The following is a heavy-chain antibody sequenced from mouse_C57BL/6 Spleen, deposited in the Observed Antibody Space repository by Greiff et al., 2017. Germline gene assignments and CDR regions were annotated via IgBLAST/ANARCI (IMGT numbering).Heavy chain of an antibody. CDR2: ISSGSSTI. J-gene: IGHJ3*01. D-gene: IGHD3-2*02. CDR3: ARPGLRLPFAY. Sequence: EVKLMESGGGLVKPGGSLKLSCAASGFTFSDYGMHWVRQAPEKGLEWVAYISSGSSTIYYADTVKGRFTISRDNAKNTLFLQMTSLRSEDTAMYYCARPGLRLPFAYWGQGTLVTVSA. V-gene: IGHV5-17*01. CDR1: GFTFSDYG.